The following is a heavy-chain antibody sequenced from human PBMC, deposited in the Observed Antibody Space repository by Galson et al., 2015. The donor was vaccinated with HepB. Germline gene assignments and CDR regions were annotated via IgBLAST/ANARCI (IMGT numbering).Heavy chain of an antibody. J-gene: IGHJ4*02. V-gene: IGHV3-48*04. D-gene: IGHD5-12*01. Sequence: SLRLSCAASGFTFSSYSMNWVRQAPGKGLEWVSYISSCSSTTYYADSVKGRFTISRDNAKNSLYLQMNSLRAEDTAVYYCASEGLRLRTGRVFDYWGQGTLVTVSS. CDR3: ASEGLRLRTGRVFDY. CDR1: GFTFSSYS. CDR2: ISSCSSTT.